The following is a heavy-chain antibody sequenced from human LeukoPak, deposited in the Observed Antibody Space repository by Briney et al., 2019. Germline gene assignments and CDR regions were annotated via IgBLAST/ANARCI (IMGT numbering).Heavy chain of an antibody. CDR2: INTGTGNP. Sequence: GASVKVSCKTSGYTFTSYAMNWVRQAPGQGLEFMGWINTGTGNPTYARGFTGRFVFSLDTSVSTAYLQISTLKPEDTAVYYCASFGAHSFDYWGQGTLVTVSS. D-gene: IGHD3-10*01. CDR3: ASFGAHSFDY. V-gene: IGHV7-4-1*02. CDR1: GYTFTSYA. J-gene: IGHJ4*02.